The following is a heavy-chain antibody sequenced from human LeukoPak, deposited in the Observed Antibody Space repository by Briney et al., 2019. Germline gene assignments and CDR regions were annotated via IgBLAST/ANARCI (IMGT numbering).Heavy chain of an antibody. CDR2: ISGSGGTT. CDR3: AQSLGQVRPDY. Sequence: AGGSLRLSCAASGFTFSSYAMTWVRQAPWKGLEWVSAISGSGGTTFYADSVKGRFTISRDNSKNTLNLQMNSLRAEDTALYYCAQSLGQVRPDYWGQGTLVTVSS. V-gene: IGHV3-23*01. J-gene: IGHJ4*02. CDR1: GFTFSSYA. D-gene: IGHD4/OR15-4a*01.